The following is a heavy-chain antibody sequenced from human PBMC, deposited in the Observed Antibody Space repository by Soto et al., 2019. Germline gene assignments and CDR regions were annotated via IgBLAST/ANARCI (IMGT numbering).Heavy chain of an antibody. D-gene: IGHD2-8*02. CDR1: GGSFSSGGYY. J-gene: IGHJ4*02. CDR3: ARATSFSGHHGY. CDR2: IYYSGST. Sequence: SETLSLTCTVSGGSFSSGGYYWSWIRQLPGKGLEWIGYIYYSGSTYYNPSLKSRFTISLDTSRNQFSLKLSSVTAADTAVYYCARATSFSGHHGYWGQGTLVTVSS. V-gene: IGHV4-31*03.